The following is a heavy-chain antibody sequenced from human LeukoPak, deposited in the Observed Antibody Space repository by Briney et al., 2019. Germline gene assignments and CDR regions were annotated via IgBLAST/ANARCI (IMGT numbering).Heavy chain of an antibody. CDR3: ARVGYYESSGYYYYGMDV. V-gene: IGHV3-74*01. J-gene: IGHJ6*02. CDR2: IDSDGSTT. D-gene: IGHD3-22*01. CDR1: GFTFSIYW. Sequence: GGSLRLSCEASGFTFSIYWLHWVRQAPGKGLVWVARIDSDGSTTSYADSVKGRLTMSRDNAKNTLYLQMDSLRAEDTAMYYCARVGYYESSGYYYYGMDVWGQGTTVTVSS.